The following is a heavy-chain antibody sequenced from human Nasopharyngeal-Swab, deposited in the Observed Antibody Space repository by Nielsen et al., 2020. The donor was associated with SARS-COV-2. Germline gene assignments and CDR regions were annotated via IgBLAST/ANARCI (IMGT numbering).Heavy chain of an antibody. D-gene: IGHD3-16*02. V-gene: IGHV4-34*01. J-gene: IGHJ4*02. Sequence: SETLSLTCAVYGGSLSGYYWSWIRQPPGKGLEWIGEINHSGSTNYNPSLKSRVTISVDTSKNQFSLKLSSVTAADTAVYYCARAHYDYVWGTYRDYWGQGTLVTVSS. CDR3: ARAHYDYVWGTYRDY. CDR2: INHSGST. CDR1: GGSLSGYY.